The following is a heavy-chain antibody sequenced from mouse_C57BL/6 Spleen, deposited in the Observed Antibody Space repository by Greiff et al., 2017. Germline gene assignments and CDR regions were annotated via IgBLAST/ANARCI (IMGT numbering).Heavy chain of an antibody. CDR1: GYAFTNYL. Sequence: VQLQQPGAELVRPGTSVKVSCKASGYAFTNYLIEWVKQRPGQGLEWIGVINPGSGGTNYNEKFKGKATLTADKSSSTAYMQLSSLTSEDSAVYFCAREDVDYAMDYWGQGTSVTVSS. V-gene: IGHV1-54*01. CDR3: AREDVDYAMDY. J-gene: IGHJ4*01. CDR2: INPGSGGT.